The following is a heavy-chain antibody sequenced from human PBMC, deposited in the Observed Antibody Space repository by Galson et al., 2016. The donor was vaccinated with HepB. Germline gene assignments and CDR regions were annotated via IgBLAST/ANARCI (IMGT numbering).Heavy chain of an antibody. D-gene: IGHD1-14*01. V-gene: IGHV3-74*01. J-gene: IGHJ4*02. Sequence: SLRLSCAASGFTLSSYWMHWVRQAPGKGLVWVSRINTDGTYTNYADSVKGRFTISRDIPKNTLFLQMNSLRAEDTAVYYCVRDISWNHDYRGQGTLVTVSP. CDR1: GFTLSSYW. CDR2: INTDGTYT. CDR3: VRDISWNHDY.